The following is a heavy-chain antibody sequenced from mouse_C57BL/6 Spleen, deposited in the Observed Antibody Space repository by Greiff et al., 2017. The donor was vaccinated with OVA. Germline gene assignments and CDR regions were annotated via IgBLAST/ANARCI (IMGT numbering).Heavy chain of an antibody. CDR3: ERNYGSSPFDY. Sequence: QVQLQQPGAELVMPGASVKLSCKASGYTFTSYWMHWVKQRPGQGLEWIGEIDPSDSDTNYNQKFKGKSTLTVDKSSSTAYMQLSSLTSEDSAVYYCERNYGSSPFDYWGQGTTLTVSS. CDR1: GYTFTSYW. D-gene: IGHD1-1*01. CDR2: IDPSDSDT. V-gene: IGHV1-69*01. J-gene: IGHJ2*01.